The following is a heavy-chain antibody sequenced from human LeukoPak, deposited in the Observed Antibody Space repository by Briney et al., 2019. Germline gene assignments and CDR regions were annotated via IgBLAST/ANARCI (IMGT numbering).Heavy chain of an antibody. V-gene: IGHV1-46*01. D-gene: IGHD5-12*01. CDR1: GYTFTSYY. CDR2: INPSGGST. CDR3: ARDPTGYNGYDT. J-gene: IGHJ5*02. Sequence: ASVKVPCKASGYTFTSYYIHWVRQAPGQGLEWMGVINPSGGSTTYAQKFQGSVTMTRDTSTSTLYMELSSLRSEDTAVYYCARDPTGYNGYDTWGQGTLVTVSS.